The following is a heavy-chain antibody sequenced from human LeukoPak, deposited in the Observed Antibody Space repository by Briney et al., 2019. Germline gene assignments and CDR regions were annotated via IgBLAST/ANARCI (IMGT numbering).Heavy chain of an antibody. J-gene: IGHJ5*02. Sequence: SETLSLTCTVSGGSISSYYWNWIRQPPGKGLEWIGYIYYSGSTNYNPSLKSRVTMSVDTSKNQFSLNLTSVTAADTAVYYCARFTPQGYGWGGYNRFDPWGQGTLVTVSS. CDR2: IYYSGST. V-gene: IGHV4-59*01. CDR1: GGSISSYY. D-gene: IGHD3-16*01. CDR3: ARFTPQGYGWGGYNRFDP.